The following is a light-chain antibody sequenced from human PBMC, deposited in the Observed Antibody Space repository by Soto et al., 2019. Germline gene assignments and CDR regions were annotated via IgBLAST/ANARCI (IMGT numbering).Light chain of an antibody. CDR3: CSYAGRSTWDVV. J-gene: IGLJ2*01. CDR2: EGF. V-gene: IGLV2-23*01. Sequence: QSALTQPASLSGSPGQSTTISCTGTSSDVGGSGLVSWYQFHPGKAPKLLIFEGFKRPSGISNRFSGSKSGSTASLTISGLQAEDEADYYCCSYAGRSTWDVVFGGGTQLTVL. CDR1: SSDVGGSGL.